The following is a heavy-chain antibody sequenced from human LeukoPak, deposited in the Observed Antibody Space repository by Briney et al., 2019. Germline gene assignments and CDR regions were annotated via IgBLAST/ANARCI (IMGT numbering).Heavy chain of an antibody. D-gene: IGHD1-1*01. Sequence: SETLSLTCTVSGGSISSYYWSWIRQPPGKGLEWIGYIYYSGSTNYNPSLKSRVTISVDTSKNQFSLKLSSVTAADTAVYYCARWDGNFDYWGQGTLVTVSS. CDR1: GGSISSYY. CDR2: IYYSGST. CDR3: ARWDGNFDY. J-gene: IGHJ4*02. V-gene: IGHV4-59*01.